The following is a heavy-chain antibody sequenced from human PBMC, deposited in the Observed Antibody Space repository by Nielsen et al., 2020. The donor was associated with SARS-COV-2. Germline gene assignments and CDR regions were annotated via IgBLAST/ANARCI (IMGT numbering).Heavy chain of an antibody. CDR3: ARESGSVRFLEWLCDY. CDR1: GFTFSSYG. D-gene: IGHD3-3*01. CDR2: IWYDGSNK. V-gene: IGHV3-33*01. Sequence: GGSLRLSCAASGFTFSSYGMHWVRQAPGKGLEWVAVIWYDGSNKYYADSVKGRFTISRDNSKNTLYLQMNSLRAEDTAVYYCARESGSVRFLEWLCDYWGQGTLVTVSS. J-gene: IGHJ4*02.